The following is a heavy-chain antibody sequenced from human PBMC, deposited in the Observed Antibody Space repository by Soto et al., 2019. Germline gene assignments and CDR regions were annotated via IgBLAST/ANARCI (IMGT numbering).Heavy chain of an antibody. V-gene: IGHV1-69*01. CDR3: ARDDSPYYCGSGSDGLAY. CDR2: FIPIVGTA. Sequence: QVQLVQSGAEVKKPGSSVKVSCKASGGTFSSYAISWVRQAPGQGLEWMGGFIPIVGTANYAQKFQGRVTFTADESMSTAYMELSRLRSEDTVVYYCARDDSPYYCGSGSDGLAYWGQGTLVTVSS. CDR1: GGTFSSYA. D-gene: IGHD3-10*01. J-gene: IGHJ4*02.